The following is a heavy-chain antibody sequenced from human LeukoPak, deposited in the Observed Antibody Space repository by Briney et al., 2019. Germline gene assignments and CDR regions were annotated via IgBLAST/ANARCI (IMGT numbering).Heavy chain of an antibody. Sequence: GGSLGLSCAASGFTFSSYAMSWVRQAPGKGLEWVSAISGSGGSTYYADSVKGRFTISRDNSKNTLYLQMNSLRAEDTAVYYCARTTRVTPNGRAEYFEDWGQGTLVIVSS. CDR1: GFTFSSYA. D-gene: IGHD2-21*02. J-gene: IGHJ1*01. CDR2: ISGSGGST. CDR3: ARTTRVTPNGRAEYFED. V-gene: IGHV3-23*01.